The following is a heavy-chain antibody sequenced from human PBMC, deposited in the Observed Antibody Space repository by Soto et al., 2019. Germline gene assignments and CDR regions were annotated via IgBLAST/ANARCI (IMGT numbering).Heavy chain of an antibody. V-gene: IGHV4-34*01. CDR3: ASGTYYSGSGSYYNAPLFDY. CDR1: GGSFSGYY. Sequence: SETLSLTCAVYGGSFSGYYWSWIRQPPGKGLEWIGEINHSGSTNYNPSLKSRVTISVDTSKNQFSLKLSSVTAADTAVYYCASGTYYSGSGSYYNAPLFDYWGQGTLVTVSS. J-gene: IGHJ4*02. CDR2: INHSGST. D-gene: IGHD3-10*01.